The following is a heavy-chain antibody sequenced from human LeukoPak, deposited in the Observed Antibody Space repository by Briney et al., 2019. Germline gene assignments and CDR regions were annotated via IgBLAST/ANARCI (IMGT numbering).Heavy chain of an antibody. CDR3: AKDLLRDLWFGES. CDR1: GFTFSNYS. CDR2: IRIDGIEK. Sequence: GGSLRFSSSASGFTFSNYSMHWVRQAPGKGREWVAFIRIDGIEKYYADPVKGRFTISKDHSKNTLYLQMDSLRAEDTAIYYCAKDLLRDLWFGESWGQGTLVTVSS. J-gene: IGHJ5*02. V-gene: IGHV3-30*02. D-gene: IGHD3-10*01.